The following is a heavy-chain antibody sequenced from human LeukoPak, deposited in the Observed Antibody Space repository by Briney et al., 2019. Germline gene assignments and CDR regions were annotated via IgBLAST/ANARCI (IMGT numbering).Heavy chain of an antibody. V-gene: IGHV3-23*01. CDR1: GLTFSSYA. D-gene: IGHD3-22*01. CDR3: AKYYDPRRGAFDI. CDR2: ITGSGGST. J-gene: IGHJ3*02. Sequence: GGSLRLSCATSGLTFSSYAMSWVRQAPGKGLEWVSAITGSGGSTYYADSVRGRFTISRDSSKNTMYLQMNSLRAEDTAVYYCAKYYDPRRGAFDIWGQGTKVTVSS.